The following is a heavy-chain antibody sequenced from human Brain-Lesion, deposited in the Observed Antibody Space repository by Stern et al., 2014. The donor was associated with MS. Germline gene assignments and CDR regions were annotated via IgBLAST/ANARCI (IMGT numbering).Heavy chain of an antibody. V-gene: IGHV1-69*06. Sequence: QMQLVQSGPEVKKPGSSVQVSCKASGGTFGTYPITWLRQAPGQGLEWMGRIIPIFGSPNYAQKFQGRVTITADRSTTTVYMKLSSLKSDDAAVYYCAKDGPALVNNWFDPWGRGTLVTVSS. D-gene: IGHD5-18*01. CDR2: IIPIFGSP. CDR3: AKDGPALVNNWFDP. CDR1: GGTFGTYP. J-gene: IGHJ5*02.